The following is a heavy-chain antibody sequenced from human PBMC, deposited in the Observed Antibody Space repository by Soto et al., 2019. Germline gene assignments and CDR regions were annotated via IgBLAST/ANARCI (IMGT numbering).Heavy chain of an antibody. D-gene: IGHD3-10*01. CDR3: ARDRFTMVRGVIITPGLGHAFDI. J-gene: IGHJ3*02. CDR2: ISSNGGST. CDR1: GFTFSSYA. V-gene: IGHV3-64*01. Sequence: GGSLRLSCAASGFTFSSYAMHWVRQAPGKGLEYVSAISSNGGSTYYANSVKGRFTISRDNSKNTLYLQMGSLRAEDMAVYYCARDRFTMVRGVIITPGLGHAFDIWGQGTMVTVSS.